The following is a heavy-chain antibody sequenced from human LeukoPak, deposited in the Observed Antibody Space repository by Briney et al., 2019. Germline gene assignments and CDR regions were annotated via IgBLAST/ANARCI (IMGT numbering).Heavy chain of an antibody. CDR1: GFTFSSYA. J-gene: IGHJ4*02. D-gene: IGHD1-20*01. V-gene: IGHV3-30-3*01. CDR2: ISYDGSNK. Sequence: PGGSLRLSCAASGFTFSSYAMHWARQAPGKGLEWVAVISYDGSNKYYADSVKGRFTISRDNSKNTLYLQMNSLRAEDTAVYYCARFNWNDNYRGQGTLVTVSS. CDR3: ARFNWNDNY.